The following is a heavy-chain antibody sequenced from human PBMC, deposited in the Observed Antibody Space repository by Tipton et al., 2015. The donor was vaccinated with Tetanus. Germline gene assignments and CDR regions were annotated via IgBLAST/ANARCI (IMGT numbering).Heavy chain of an antibody. D-gene: IGHD3-10*01. CDR1: GYSFTSYW. V-gene: IGHV5-51*01. CDR3: ARHMGFGDLLSLFDY. Sequence: QSGPEVKKPGESLKISCKGSGYSFTSYWIGWVRQMPGKGLEWMGIIYPGDSDTRYSPSFPGQVTISADKSISTAYLQWSSLKASDTAMYYCARHMGFGDLLSLFDYWGQGTLVTVSS. J-gene: IGHJ4*02. CDR2: IYPGDSDT.